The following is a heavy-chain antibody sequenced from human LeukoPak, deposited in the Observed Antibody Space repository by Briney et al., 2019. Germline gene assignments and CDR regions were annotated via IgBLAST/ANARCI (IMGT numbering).Heavy chain of an antibody. CDR1: GYTFTGYY. Sequence: ASVKVSCKTSGYTFTGYYMHWVRLAPGQGLEWMGWINPNSGGTNYAQKFQGRVTMTRDTSISTAYMELSRLRSDDTAVYYCAREVTRWLQEIHYWGQGTLVTVSS. V-gene: IGHV1-2*02. D-gene: IGHD5-24*01. J-gene: IGHJ4*02. CDR3: AREVTRWLQEIHY. CDR2: INPNSGGT.